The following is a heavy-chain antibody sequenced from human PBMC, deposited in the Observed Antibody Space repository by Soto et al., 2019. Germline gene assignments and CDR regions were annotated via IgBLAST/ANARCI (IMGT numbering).Heavy chain of an antibody. J-gene: IGHJ6*02. D-gene: IGHD3-10*01. CDR1: GFTFSSYA. CDR2: ISGSGGST. V-gene: IGHV3-23*01. Sequence: PGGSLRLSCASSGFTFSSYAMSLVRQAPGKVLEWVSAISGSGGSTYYADSVKGRFTISRDNSKNTLYLQMNSLRAEDTAVYYCAKDGMVRGVIITLGYYYYGMDVWGQGTTVTVSS. CDR3: AKDGMVRGVIITLGYYYYGMDV.